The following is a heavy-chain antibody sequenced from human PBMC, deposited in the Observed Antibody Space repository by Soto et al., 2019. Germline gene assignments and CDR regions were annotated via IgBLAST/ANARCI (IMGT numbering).Heavy chain of an antibody. Sequence: QVQLQESGPGLVKPSQTLSLTCTVSGGSISSGGYYWSWIRQHPGKGLEWIGYIYYSGSTYYNPSLKSRVTISVDTSKNQFSLKLSSVTAADTAVYYCARDQGPTHSYYYGMDVWGQGTTVTVSS. CDR1: GGSISSGGYY. CDR3: ARDQGPTHSYYYGMDV. CDR2: IYYSGST. V-gene: IGHV4-31*03. J-gene: IGHJ6*02.